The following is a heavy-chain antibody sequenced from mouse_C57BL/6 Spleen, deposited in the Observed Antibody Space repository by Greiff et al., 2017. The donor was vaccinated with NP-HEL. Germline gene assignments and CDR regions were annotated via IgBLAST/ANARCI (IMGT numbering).Heavy chain of an antibody. D-gene: IGHD2-4*01. CDR2: INPSTGGT. Sequence: VQLKQSGPELVKPGASVKISCKASGYSFTGYYMNWVKQSPEKSLEWIGEINPSTGGTTYNQKFKAKATLTVDKSSSTAYMQLKSLTSEDSAVYYCARAAIYYDYDWFAYWGQGTLVTVSA. J-gene: IGHJ3*01. V-gene: IGHV1-42*01. CDR3: ARAAIYYDYDWFAY. CDR1: GYSFTGYY.